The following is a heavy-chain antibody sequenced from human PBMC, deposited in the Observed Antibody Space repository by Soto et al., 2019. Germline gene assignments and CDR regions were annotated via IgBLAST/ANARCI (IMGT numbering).Heavy chain of an antibody. V-gene: IGHV3-23*01. CDR3: AKGKSSSGWLLDY. J-gene: IGHJ4*02. CDR1: RFPFNTYV. CDR2: ISGSGGST. D-gene: IGHD6-19*01. Sequence: EVQLLESGGGLVQPGGSLRLSCAASRFPFNTYVMSWVRQAPGKGLEWDSGISGSGGSTYYADSVKGRFTISRDNSKNTLYLQMNSLRAEETAVYYCAKGKSSSGWLLDYWGQGTLVTVSS.